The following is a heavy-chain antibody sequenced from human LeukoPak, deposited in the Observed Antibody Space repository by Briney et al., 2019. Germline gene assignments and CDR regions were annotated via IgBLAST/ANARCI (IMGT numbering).Heavy chain of an antibody. CDR1: GFTFSSYG. Sequence: GGSLRLSCAASGFTFSSYGMHWVRQAPGKGLEWGAVIWYDGSNKYYADSVKGRFTISRDNAKNSLNLQMNSLRAEDTAVYYCARGDTKYCSSASCHNPFDQWGQGTLVTVSS. V-gene: IGHV3-33*01. J-gene: IGHJ4*02. CDR2: IWYDGSNK. CDR3: ARGDTKYCSSASCHNPFDQ. D-gene: IGHD2-2*02.